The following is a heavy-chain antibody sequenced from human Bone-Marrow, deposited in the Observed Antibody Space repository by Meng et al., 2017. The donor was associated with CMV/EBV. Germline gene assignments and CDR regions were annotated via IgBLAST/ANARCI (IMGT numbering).Heavy chain of an antibody. D-gene: IGHD3-10*01. V-gene: IGHV4-39*01. CDR3: ARHALPWGGRLLWFGELIVTSSTTPYYFDY. Sequence: QPPGKGLEWIGSIYYSGSTYYNPSLKSRVTISVDTSKNQFSLKLSSVTAADTAVYYCARHALPWGGRLLWFGELIVTSSTTPYYFDYWGQGTLVTVSS. J-gene: IGHJ4*02. CDR2: IYYSGST.